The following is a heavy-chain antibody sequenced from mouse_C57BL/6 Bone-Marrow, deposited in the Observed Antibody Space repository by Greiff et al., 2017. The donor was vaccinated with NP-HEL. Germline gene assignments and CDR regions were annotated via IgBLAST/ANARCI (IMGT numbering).Heavy chain of an antibody. V-gene: IGHV1-18*01. D-gene: IGHD4-1*01. CDR1: GYTFTDYN. Sequence: EVQLQQSGPELVKPGASVKIPCKASGYTFTDYNMDWVKQSRGKSLEWIGDINPNNGGTIYNQKFKGKATLTVDKSSSTAYMELRSLTSEDTAVYYCAREGDWGSWFAYWGQGTLVTVSA. CDR2: INPNNGGT. CDR3: AREGDWGSWFAY. J-gene: IGHJ3*01.